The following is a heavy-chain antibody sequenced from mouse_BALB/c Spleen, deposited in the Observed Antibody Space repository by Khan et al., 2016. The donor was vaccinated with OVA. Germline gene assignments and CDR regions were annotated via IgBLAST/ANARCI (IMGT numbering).Heavy chain of an antibody. D-gene: IGHD2-1*01. Sequence: EVELVESGGGLVKPGGSLKLSCVVSGFTFSDYYMYWVRQTPEKRLEWVATISDGGIYTYYPDSVKGRFTISRDDAKNNLYQQMNSLKSEDTAMFYGVRGYYGNPFAYWGQGTLVTVSA. CDR1: GFTFSDYY. J-gene: IGHJ3*01. V-gene: IGHV5-4*02. CDR2: ISDGGIYT. CDR3: VRGYYGNPFAY.